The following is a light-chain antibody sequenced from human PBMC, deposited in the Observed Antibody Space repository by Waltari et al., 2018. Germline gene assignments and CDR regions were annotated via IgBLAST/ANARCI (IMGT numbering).Light chain of an antibody. J-gene: IGLJ2*01. CDR2: DVT. Sequence: QSALTQPASVSWSPGQSITISCTGASSDVGRSHLFSWYQQHPGKAPKLLIYDVTQRPSGVSDRFSGSKSGNTASLTISGPQAEDEADYHCSSYAGSNTVVVFGGGTKVTVL. CDR3: SSYAGSNTVVV. V-gene: IGLV2-23*02. CDR1: SSDVGRSHL.